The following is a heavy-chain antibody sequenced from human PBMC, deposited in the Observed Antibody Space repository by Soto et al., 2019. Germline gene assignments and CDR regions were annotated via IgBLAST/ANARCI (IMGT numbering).Heavy chain of an antibody. J-gene: IGHJ5*02. CDR3: AKAFSTYDFWSGVNWFDP. CDR1: GFTFSSYA. Sequence: HPGGSLRLSCAASGFTFSSYAMSWVRQAPGKGLEWVSAISGSCCSTYYADSVKGRFTISRDNSKNTLYLQMNSLRAEDTAVYYCAKAFSTYDFWSGVNWFDPWGQGTLVTVSS. V-gene: IGHV3-23*01. D-gene: IGHD3-3*01. CDR2: ISGSCCST.